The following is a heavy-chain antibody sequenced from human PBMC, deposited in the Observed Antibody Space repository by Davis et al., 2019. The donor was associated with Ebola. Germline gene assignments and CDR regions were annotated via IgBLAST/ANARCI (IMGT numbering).Heavy chain of an antibody. CDR1: GGSISSYY. CDR2: ISYSGST. CDR3: ARDRGYGDAFDI. D-gene: IGHD5-12*01. J-gene: IGHJ3*02. V-gene: IGHV4-59*01. Sequence: SETLSLTCTVSGGSISSYYWSWIRQPPGKGLEWIGYISYSGSTNYNPSLKSRVTISVDTSKNQFSLKLSSVTAADTAVYYCARDRGYGDAFDIWGQGTMVTVSS.